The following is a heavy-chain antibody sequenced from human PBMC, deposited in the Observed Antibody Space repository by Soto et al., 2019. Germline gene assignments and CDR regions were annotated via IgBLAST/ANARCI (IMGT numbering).Heavy chain of an antibody. CDR3: ATGGTYFDY. CDR1: GGSISNYY. CDR2: IYSNGIT. V-gene: IGHV4-4*07. J-gene: IGHJ4*02. Sequence: QVRLQESGPGLVKPSETLSLTCSVSGGSISNYYWNWIRQPAGKGLEWIGRIYSNGITYYNPSLKSRVTMSVDTSKNQFSLRLDSVTAADTAVYYCATGGTYFDYWGQGTLVTVSS.